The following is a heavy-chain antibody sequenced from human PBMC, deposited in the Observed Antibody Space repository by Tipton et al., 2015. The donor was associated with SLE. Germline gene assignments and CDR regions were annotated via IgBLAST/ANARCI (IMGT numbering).Heavy chain of an antibody. CDR1: GGSISSFY. D-gene: IGHD2-8*01. CDR2: IYYSGST. V-gene: IGHV4-59*08. J-gene: IGHJ6*02. Sequence: TLSLTCTVSGGSISSFYWSWIRQPPGKGLEWIGYIYYSGSTNYNPSLKSRVTTSVDTAKNQFSLQLTSVTAADTAVYYCARGMLTWRGAIIGVDVWGQGTTVNVSS. CDR3: ARGMLTWRGAIIGVDV.